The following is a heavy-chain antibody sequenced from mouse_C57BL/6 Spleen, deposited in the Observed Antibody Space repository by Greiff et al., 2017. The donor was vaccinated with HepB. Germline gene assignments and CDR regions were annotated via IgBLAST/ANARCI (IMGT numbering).Heavy chain of an antibody. CDR1: GYSFTSYY. CDR2: IYPGSGNT. D-gene: IGHD2-3*01. J-gene: IGHJ2*01. Sequence: QVQLQQSGPELVKPGASVKISCKASGYSFTSYYIHWVKQRPGQGLEWIGWIYPGSGNTKYNEKFKGKATLTADTSSSTAYMQLSSLTSEDSAVYYCARPGYDGYYYFDYWGQGTTLTVSS. V-gene: IGHV1-66*01. CDR3: ARPGYDGYYYFDY.